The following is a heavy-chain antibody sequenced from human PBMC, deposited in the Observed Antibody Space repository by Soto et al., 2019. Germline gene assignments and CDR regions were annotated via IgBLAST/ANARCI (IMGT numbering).Heavy chain of an antibody. CDR3: TRDWEMTVYTCSFGAF. D-gene: IGHD3-10*01. V-gene: IGHV1-69*08. CDR1: GCTFSPYT. Sequence: QVQLVQSGAEVKKPGSSVKVSCKASGCTFSPYTINWVRQAPGQGLEWMGGIIPCHGVTNYAQKVQARVTITADKSTSPAYMGMSGLRFEDTAMYYCTRDWEMTVYTCSFGAFWGRGPLVTVSS. CDR2: IIPCHGVT. J-gene: IGHJ4*02.